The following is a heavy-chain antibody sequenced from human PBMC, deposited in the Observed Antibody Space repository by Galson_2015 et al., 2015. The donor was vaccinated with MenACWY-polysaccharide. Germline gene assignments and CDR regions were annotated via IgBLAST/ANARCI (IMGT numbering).Heavy chain of an antibody. CDR3: AKAHIAARPDRRMVYYYYMDV. Sequence: LRLSYAASSVTGSSNPLGYVRQAPGTRPERASAIGDSGVTTFPAASVQGRFTLARDYPNHRLLRQMIRLRVEDTAVYYCAKAHIAARPDRRMVYYYYMDVWGKGTMVTVSS. CDR2: IGDSGVTT. D-gene: IGHD6-6*01. V-gene: IGHV3-23*01. J-gene: IGHJ6*03. CDR1: SVTGSSNP.